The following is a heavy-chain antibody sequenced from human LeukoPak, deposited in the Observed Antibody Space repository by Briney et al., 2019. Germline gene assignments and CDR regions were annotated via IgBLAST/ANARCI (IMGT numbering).Heavy chain of an antibody. D-gene: IGHD2/OR15-2a*01. CDR1: GGSISSGGYS. J-gene: IGHJ5*02. V-gene: IGHV4-30-2*01. CDR2: IYHSGST. Sequence: PSETLSLTCAVSGGSISSGGYSWSWIRQPPGKGLEWIGYIYHSGSTYYNSSLKGRVTISVDRSKDQFSLKLSSVTAADTAVYYCARERLGNNWFDPWGQGTLVTVSS. CDR3: ARERLGNNWFDP.